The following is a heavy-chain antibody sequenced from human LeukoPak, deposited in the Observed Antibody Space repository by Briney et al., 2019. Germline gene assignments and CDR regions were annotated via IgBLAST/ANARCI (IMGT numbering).Heavy chain of an antibody. CDR2: INPHTGAA. J-gene: IGHJ5*02. Sequence: ASVKASCKASGYTFTGYYMHWVRQAPGQGLEWMGLINPHTGAANYSHKFQGRVTMTRDTSISTAYMHLTRLKFDDTATYYCARGKSGYSPWGQGTPVTVSS. D-gene: IGHD3-3*01. CDR3: ARGKSGYSP. CDR1: GYTFTGYY. V-gene: IGHV1-2*02.